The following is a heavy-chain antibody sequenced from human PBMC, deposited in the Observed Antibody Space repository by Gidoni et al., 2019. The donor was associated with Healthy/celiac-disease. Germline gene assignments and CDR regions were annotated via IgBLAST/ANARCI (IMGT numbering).Heavy chain of an antibody. V-gene: IGHV3-7*01. Sequence: EVQLVESGGGLVKPGGSLRLSCAASGFTFSSYWMSWVRQAPGKGLEWVANIKQDGSEKYYVDSVKGRFTISRDNAKNSLYLQMNSLRAEDTAVYYCASTNYDFWSGYYSYFDYWGQGTLVTVSS. CDR3: ASTNYDFWSGYYSYFDY. D-gene: IGHD3-3*01. J-gene: IGHJ4*02. CDR1: GFTFSSYW. CDR2: IKQDGSEK.